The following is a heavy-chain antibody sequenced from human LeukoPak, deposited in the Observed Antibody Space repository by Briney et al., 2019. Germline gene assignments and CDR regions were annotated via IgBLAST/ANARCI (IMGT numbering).Heavy chain of an antibody. CDR2: IYTSGST. J-gene: IGHJ5*02. CDR1: GGSLSSGSYY. Sequence: SDTLSLTCTVSGGSLSSGSYYWSWIRQPAGKGLEWIGRIYTSGSTYYNPSLKSRVTISVDTSNNQLAPKLRYLTAAGTAVYYCASEYKPGIAVAGRFDPWGQGTLVTVSS. V-gene: IGHV4-61*02. D-gene: IGHD6-19*01. CDR3: ASEYKPGIAVAGRFDP.